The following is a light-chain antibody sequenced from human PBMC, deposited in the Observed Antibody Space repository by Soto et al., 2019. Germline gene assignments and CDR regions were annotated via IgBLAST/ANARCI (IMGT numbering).Light chain of an antibody. V-gene: IGKV3-15*01. CDR3: QQYGTSEII. CDR1: QSVSSN. J-gene: IGKJ5*01. CDR2: GAS. Sequence: EIVMMQSPATLSVSPGERATLSCRASQSVSSNLAWYQQKPGQAPRLLIYGASTRATGIPDRFSGSGSGTDFTLTISRLETEDFAVFYCQQYGTSEIIFGQGTRLEIK.